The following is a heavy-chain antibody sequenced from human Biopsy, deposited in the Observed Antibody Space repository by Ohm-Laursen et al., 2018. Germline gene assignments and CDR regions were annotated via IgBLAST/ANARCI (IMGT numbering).Heavy chain of an antibody. Sequence: SVKVSCKISGYTLTALSMHWVRQAPGRGLEWMGGFAPENGKTIYAQKFQGGITMTEDTSTDTAYMELSSLRSEDTAVYYCAADINVWNVNYWGQGTQVTVSS. CDR1: GYTLTALS. J-gene: IGHJ4*02. D-gene: IGHD1-1*01. CDR3: AADINVWNVNY. V-gene: IGHV1-24*01. CDR2: FAPENGKT.